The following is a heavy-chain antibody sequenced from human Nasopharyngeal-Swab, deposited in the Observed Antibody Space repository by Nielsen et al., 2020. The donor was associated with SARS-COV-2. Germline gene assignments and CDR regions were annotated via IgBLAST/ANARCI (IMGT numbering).Heavy chain of an antibody. CDR2: IYYSGST. V-gene: IGHV4-59*08. CDR3: ARGQLWFDF. Sequence: GSLRLSCTVSGGSISSYYWSWIRQPPGKGLGWIGYIYYSGSTNYNPSLKSRVTISVDTSKNQFSLKLSSVTAADTAVYYCARGQLWFDFWGQGTLVTVSS. J-gene: IGHJ5*01. CDR1: GGSISSYY. D-gene: IGHD1-1*01.